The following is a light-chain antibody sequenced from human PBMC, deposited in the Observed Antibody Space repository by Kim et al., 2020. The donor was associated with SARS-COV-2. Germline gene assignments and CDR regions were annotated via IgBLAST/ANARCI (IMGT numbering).Light chain of an antibody. CDR3: QQTYSASRT. Sequence: ASFGDRVTITCRASQDISRYLNGYQQKPGKAPKLLIYTASSWQSGVPSRFTGSGSETDFTLTISSLQPEDFATYYCQQTYSASRTFGQGTKVDIK. V-gene: IGKV1-39*01. CDR2: TAS. CDR1: QDISRY. J-gene: IGKJ1*01.